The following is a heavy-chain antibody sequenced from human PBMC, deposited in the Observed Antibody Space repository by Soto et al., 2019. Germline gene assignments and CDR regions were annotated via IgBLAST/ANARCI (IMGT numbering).Heavy chain of an antibody. Sequence: QVQLQESGPGLVKPSQTLSLTCTVSGGSISSGGYYWSWIRQHPGKGLEWIGYIYYSGSTYYNPSLKSRVTISVDTSKNQFSLKLSSVTAADTAVYYCARYSGYDPNYYYGMDVWGQGTTVTVSS. V-gene: IGHV4-31*03. D-gene: IGHD5-12*01. CDR3: ARYSGYDPNYYYGMDV. J-gene: IGHJ6*02. CDR2: IYYSGST. CDR1: GGSISSGGYY.